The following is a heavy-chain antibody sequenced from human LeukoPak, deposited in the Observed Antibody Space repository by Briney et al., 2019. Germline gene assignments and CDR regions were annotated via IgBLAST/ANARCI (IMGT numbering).Heavy chain of an antibody. V-gene: IGHV4-34*01. D-gene: IGHD3-22*01. J-gene: IGHJ4*02. CDR1: GGSISTYY. Sequence: SETLSLTCTVSGGSISTYYGNWIRQAPGKGLEWIGEINHSGSTNYNPSLKSRVTISVDTSKNQFSLKLSSVTAADTAVYYCARGSYYYDSSGYYTPFDYWGQGTLVTVSS. CDR2: INHSGST. CDR3: ARGSYYYDSSGYYTPFDY.